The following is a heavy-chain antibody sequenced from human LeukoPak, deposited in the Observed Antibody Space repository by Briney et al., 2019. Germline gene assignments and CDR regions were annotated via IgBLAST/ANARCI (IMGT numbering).Heavy chain of an antibody. D-gene: IGHD2-2*01. CDR1: GYSFTSYW. CDR3: ARHPYTSYCTTASCHRWLDP. Sequence: GESLKISCKGSGYSFTSYWIGWVRQMPGKGLEWMGIIYPGDSDTRYSPSFQGQVTISADKSINTAYLQWSSLQTSDTAMYYCARHPYTSYCTTASCHRWLDPWGQGTLVNVSP. J-gene: IGHJ5*02. CDR2: IYPGDSDT. V-gene: IGHV5-51*01.